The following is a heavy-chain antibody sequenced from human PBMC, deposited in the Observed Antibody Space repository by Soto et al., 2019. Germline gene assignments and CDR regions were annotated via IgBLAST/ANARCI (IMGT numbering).Heavy chain of an antibody. CDR3: ARDVLSSSWYVNRPRWFDP. J-gene: IGHJ5*02. V-gene: IGHV1-18*01. CDR1: GYTFTSYG. D-gene: IGHD6-13*01. CDR2: ISAYNGNT. Sequence: GASVKVSCKASGYTFTSYGISWVRQAPGQGLEWMGWISAYNGNTNYAQKLQGRVTMTTDTSTSTAYMELRSLRSDDTAVYYCARDVLSSSWYVNRPRWFDPWGQGTLVTSPQ.